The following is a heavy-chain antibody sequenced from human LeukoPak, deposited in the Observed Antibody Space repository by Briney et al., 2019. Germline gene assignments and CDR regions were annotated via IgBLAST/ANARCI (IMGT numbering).Heavy chain of an antibody. V-gene: IGHV4-34*01. CDR1: GGSFSGYY. Sequence: PSETLSLTCAVYGGSFSGYYWSWIRQPPGKGLEWIGEINHSGSTNYNPSLKSRVTISVDTSKNQFSLKLSSVTAADTAVYYCARYTESPDYYDSSPYFDYWGQGTLVTVSS. D-gene: IGHD3-22*01. CDR3: ARYTESPDYYDSSPYFDY. J-gene: IGHJ4*02. CDR2: INHSGST.